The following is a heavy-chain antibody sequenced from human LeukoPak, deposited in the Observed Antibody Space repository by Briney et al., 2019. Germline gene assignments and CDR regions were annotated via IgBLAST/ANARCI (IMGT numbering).Heavy chain of an antibody. CDR2: IYYSGST. J-gene: IGHJ5*02. CDR3: SRALTSLRFLEWLLDWFDP. Sequence: SETLSLTCTVSGGSISSGDYYWSWIRQPPGKGLEWIGYIYYSGSTYYNPSLKSRVTISVDTSKNQFSLKLSSVTAADTAVYYCSRALTSLRFLEWLLDWFDPWGQGTLVTVSS. V-gene: IGHV4-30-4*08. D-gene: IGHD3-3*01. CDR1: GGSISSGDYY.